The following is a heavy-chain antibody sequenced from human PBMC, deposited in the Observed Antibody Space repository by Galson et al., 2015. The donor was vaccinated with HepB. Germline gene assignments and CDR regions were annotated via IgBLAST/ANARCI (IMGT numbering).Heavy chain of an antibody. Sequence: SLRLSCAASGFTFSGSAMHWVRQASGKGLEWVGRIRSKANSYATAYAASVKGRFTISRDDSKNTAYLQMNSLKTEDTAVYYCTRLAVAETYYCYGMDVWGQGTTVTVSS. CDR2: IRSKANSYAT. CDR1: GFTFSGSA. CDR3: TRLAVAETYYCYGMDV. D-gene: IGHD6-19*01. J-gene: IGHJ6*02. V-gene: IGHV3-73*01.